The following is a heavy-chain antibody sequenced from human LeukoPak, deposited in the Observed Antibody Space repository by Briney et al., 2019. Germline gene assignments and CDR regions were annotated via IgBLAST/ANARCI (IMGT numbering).Heavy chain of an antibody. CDR3: ATSPPYCSSTSCYGGWFDP. J-gene: IGHJ5*02. V-gene: IGHV1-69*05. CDR1: GGTFSSYA. Sequence: SVKVSCKASGGTFSSYAISWVRQAPGQGLEWMGGIIPIFGTANYAQKFQGRVTITTDESTGTAYMELSSLRSEDTAVYYCATSPPYCSSTSCYGGWFDPWGQGTLVTVSS. D-gene: IGHD2-2*01. CDR2: IIPIFGTA.